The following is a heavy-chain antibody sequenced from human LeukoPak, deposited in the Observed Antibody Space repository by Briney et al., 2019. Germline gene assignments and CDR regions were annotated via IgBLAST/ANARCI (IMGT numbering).Heavy chain of an antibody. CDR1: GLTVSSNY. CDR2: IYSGGTT. J-gene: IGHJ4*02. Sequence: HSGGSLRLSCAASGLTVSSNYMNWVRQAPGKGLEWVSIIYSGGTTYYADSVKGRFTISRDNSKNTLFLQMNSLRAEDTAVYYCARTYCSSTSCFSIEDYWGQGTLVTVSS. V-gene: IGHV3-53*01. D-gene: IGHD2-2*01. CDR3: ARTYCSSTSCFSIEDY.